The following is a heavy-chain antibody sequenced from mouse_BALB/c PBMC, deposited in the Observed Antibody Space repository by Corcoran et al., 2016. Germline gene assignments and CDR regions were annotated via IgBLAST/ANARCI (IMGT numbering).Heavy chain of an antibody. J-gene: IGHJ3*01. D-gene: IGHD4-1*01. V-gene: IGHV8-11*01. CDR3: ARIYWDGFAY. Sequence: QVTLKESGPGILQPSQTLSLPCSFSGFSLRTSGMSVGWIRQPSGKGLEWLAHIWWNDDKRYDTALKSRLTISKDTSNNQVFLKIASVVTADAATYYCARIYWDGFAYWGQGTLVTVSA. CDR1: GFSLRTSGMS. CDR2: IWWNDDK.